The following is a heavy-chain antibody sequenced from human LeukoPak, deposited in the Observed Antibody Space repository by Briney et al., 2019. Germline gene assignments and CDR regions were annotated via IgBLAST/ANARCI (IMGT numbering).Heavy chain of an antibody. V-gene: IGHV4-34*01. CDR3: ASHSIAARYYYYGMDV. CDR1: GGSFSGYY. CDR2: INHSGST. D-gene: IGHD6-6*01. Sequence: SETLSLTCAVYGGSFSGYYWSWLRQPPGKGLEWIGEINHSGSTNYNPSLKSRVTISVDTSKNQFSLKLSSVTAADTAVYYCASHSIAARYYYYGMDVWGQGTTVTVSS. J-gene: IGHJ6*02.